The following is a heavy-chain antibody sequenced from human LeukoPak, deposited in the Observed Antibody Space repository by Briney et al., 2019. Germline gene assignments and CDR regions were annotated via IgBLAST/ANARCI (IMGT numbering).Heavy chain of an antibody. D-gene: IGHD4-17*01. J-gene: IGHJ3*02. CDR3: ARDQGDYGEDAFDI. CDR2: ISYSGST. V-gene: IGHV4-59*01. CDR1: GGSISNYY. Sequence: SETLSLTCTVSGGSISNYYWSWIRQPPAKGLEWIGYISYSGSTKYNPSLKSRVTISVDTSKNQFSLKLSSVTAADTALYYYARDQGDYGEDAFDIWGQGTKVTVSS.